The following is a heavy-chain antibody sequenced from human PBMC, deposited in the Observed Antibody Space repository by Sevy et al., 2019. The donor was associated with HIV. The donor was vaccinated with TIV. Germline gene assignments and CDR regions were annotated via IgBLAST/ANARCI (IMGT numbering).Heavy chain of an antibody. J-gene: IGHJ1*01. CDR1: GFTVSSNY. V-gene: IGHV3-53*01. Sequence: GGSLRLSCAASGFTVSSNYMSWVRQAPGKGLEWVSVIYSGGSTYYADSVKARFTISRDNSTNTLYLQMNSLGAEDTAVYYCARDGMATTETGEYFQHWGQGTLVTVSS. D-gene: IGHD1-1*01. CDR2: IYSGGST. CDR3: ARDGMATTETGEYFQH.